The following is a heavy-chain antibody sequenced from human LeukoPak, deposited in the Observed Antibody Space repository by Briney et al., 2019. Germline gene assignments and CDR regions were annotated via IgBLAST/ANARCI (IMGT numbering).Heavy chain of an antibody. CDR1: GGSISSGGHY. Sequence: SETLSLTCTVSGGSISSGGHYWSWIRQHPGKGLEWIGFVYDIGSTYYNPSLKSRASISVDTSNNQFSLKLISVTAADTAVYYCASGLIRGYSYGDSFDYWGPGTLVTVSS. J-gene: IGHJ4*02. CDR2: VYDIGST. CDR3: ASGLIRGYSYGDSFDY. V-gene: IGHV4-31*03. D-gene: IGHD5-18*01.